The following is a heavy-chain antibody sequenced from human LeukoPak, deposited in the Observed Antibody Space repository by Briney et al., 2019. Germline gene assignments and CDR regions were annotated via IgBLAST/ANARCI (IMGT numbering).Heavy chain of an antibody. J-gene: IGHJ4*02. D-gene: IGHD2-15*01. CDR2: IYYSGST. CDR3: ASYVVVVAATGY. Sequence: KTSETLSLTCTVSGGSISSSSYYWGWIRQPPGKGLEWIGSIYYSGSTYYNPSPKSRVTISVDTSKNQFSLKLSSVTAADTAVYYCASYVVVVAATGYWGQGTLVTVSS. CDR1: GGSISSSSYY. V-gene: IGHV4-39*01.